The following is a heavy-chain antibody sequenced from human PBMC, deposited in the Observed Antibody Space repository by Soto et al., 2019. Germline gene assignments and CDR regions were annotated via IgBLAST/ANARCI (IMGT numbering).Heavy chain of an antibody. Sequence: QVQLVQSGAEVKKPGSSVKVSCKASGGTFSSYAISWVRQAPGQGLEWMGGSIPIFGTANYAQKFQGRVTITADESTSTAYMELSSLRSEDTAGYYCASSLSRSSKPNWFDPCGQGTLVTVSS. CDR3: ASSLSRSSKPNWFDP. J-gene: IGHJ5*02. CDR1: GGTFSSYA. CDR2: SIPIFGTA. V-gene: IGHV1-69*01.